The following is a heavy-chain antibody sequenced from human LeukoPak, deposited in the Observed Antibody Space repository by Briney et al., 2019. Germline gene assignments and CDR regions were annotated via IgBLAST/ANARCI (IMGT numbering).Heavy chain of an antibody. J-gene: IGHJ4*02. Sequence: SETLSLTCTVSGGSISSHYWSWIRQPPGKGLEWIGYIYYSGSTNYNPSFKSRVTISVDTSKNQFSLKLSSVTAADTAVYYCARGGDSSGYYYPNFDYWGQGTLVTVSS. CDR1: GGSISSHY. CDR3: ARGGDSSGYYYPNFDY. CDR2: IYYSGST. D-gene: IGHD3-22*01. V-gene: IGHV4-59*11.